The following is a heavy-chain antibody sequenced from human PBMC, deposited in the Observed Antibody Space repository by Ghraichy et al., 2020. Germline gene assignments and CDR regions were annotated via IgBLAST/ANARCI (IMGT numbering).Heavy chain of an antibody. J-gene: IGHJ4*02. CDR3: ANDPDFTYYYGDLFDY. CDR2: ISGSGDTT. V-gene: IGHV3-23*01. Sequence: GALRLSCTASGFTFRRYAMNWVRQAPGKGLEWVSAISGSGDTTYYADSVKGRFFMSRDNSQNTLHLQMNSLRAEDTAIYYCANDPDFTYYYGDLFDYWGQGALVTVSA. D-gene: IGHD3-10*01. CDR1: GFTFRRYA.